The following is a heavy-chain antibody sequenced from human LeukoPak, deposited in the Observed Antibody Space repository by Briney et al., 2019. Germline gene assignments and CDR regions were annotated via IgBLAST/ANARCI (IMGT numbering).Heavy chain of an antibody. D-gene: IGHD4/OR15-4a*01. CDR1: GDPISSATYYY. CDR3: VRQAADAGAVPYFDY. V-gene: IGHV4-39*01. Sequence: PSETLSLTCTVSGDPISSATYYYWGWLRQPPGKGLEWVGSIYNSGSTYYNPSLKSRLTISVDTSQNQFSLKLTSVTAADTAVYYCVRQAADAGAVPYFDYWGQGTLVTVSS. CDR2: IYNSGST. J-gene: IGHJ4*02.